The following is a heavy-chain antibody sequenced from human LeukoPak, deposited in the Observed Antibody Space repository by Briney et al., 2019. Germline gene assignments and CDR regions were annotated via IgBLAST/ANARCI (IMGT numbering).Heavy chain of an antibody. CDR1: GFTFSSYW. V-gene: IGHV3-7*04. CDR2: IKYDASEK. Sequence: PGGSLTLSCAASGFTFSSYWMSWVRQTPGKGLEWVANIKYDASEKDYLDSVKGRFTISGDNAKNPLYLQMNSLRAEDTALYYCAKDIEPAGLFLDYWGRGTLVTVSS. J-gene: IGHJ4*02. CDR3: AKDIEPAGLFLDY. D-gene: IGHD6-13*01.